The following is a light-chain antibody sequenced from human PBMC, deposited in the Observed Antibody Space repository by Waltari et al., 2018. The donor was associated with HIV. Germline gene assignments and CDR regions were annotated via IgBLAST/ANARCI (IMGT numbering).Light chain of an antibody. J-gene: IGLJ1*01. CDR2: GVS. Sequence: QSALSQPASVSGSPGQSVTISCTGTSSDVGLYAYVSWYQQYPGKAPKLLLDGVSHRPAGVSNRFAGSKSGNTASLTISGLRAEDEADYFCSSYTSTTTPLFGTGTTVTVL. CDR1: SSDVGLYAY. V-gene: IGLV2-14*01. CDR3: SSYTSTTTPL.